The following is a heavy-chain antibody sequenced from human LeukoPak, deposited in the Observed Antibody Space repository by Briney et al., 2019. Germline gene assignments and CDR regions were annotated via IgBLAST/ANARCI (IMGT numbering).Heavy chain of an antibody. V-gene: IGHV3-49*04. CDR2: IRSKSYGGTA. J-gene: IGHJ4*02. CDR3: TRDPPYYYDSSGYTY. CDR1: GFTLGDYA. D-gene: IGHD3-22*01. Sequence: GGSLRLSCTTSGFTLGDYAMTWVRQAPGKGLEWVGFIRSKSYGGTADYAASLKDRFIILRDDSKSIAYLQVNSLKTEDTAVYYCTRDPPYYYDSSGYTYWGQGTLVTVSS.